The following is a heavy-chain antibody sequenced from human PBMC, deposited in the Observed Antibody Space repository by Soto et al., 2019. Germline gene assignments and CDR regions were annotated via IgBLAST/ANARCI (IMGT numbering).Heavy chain of an antibody. D-gene: IGHD4-17*01. CDR3: ARERATVTNDAFDI. Sequence: GGSLRLSCAASGFTFRSYGMQWVRQAPGKGLEWVAVIWYDGSNKYYADSVKGRFTISRDNSKNTLYLQMNSLRAEDTAVYYCARERATVTNDAFDIWGQGTMVTVSS. CDR1: GFTFRSYG. J-gene: IGHJ3*02. CDR2: IWYDGSNK. V-gene: IGHV3-33*01.